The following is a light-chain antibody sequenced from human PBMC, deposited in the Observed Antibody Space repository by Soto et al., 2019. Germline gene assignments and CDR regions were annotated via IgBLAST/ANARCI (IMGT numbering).Light chain of an antibody. CDR3: SSYTTSSTLYV. Sequence: QSALTQPASVSVSPGQSITISCTGTSSDVGSYNLVSWYQQHPGKAPKLMIYDVRNRPSGISNRFSGSKSGNTASLTISGLQAEDEADYYCSSYTTSSTLYVFGTGTKVTVL. CDR1: SSDVGSYNL. J-gene: IGLJ1*01. V-gene: IGLV2-14*02. CDR2: DVR.